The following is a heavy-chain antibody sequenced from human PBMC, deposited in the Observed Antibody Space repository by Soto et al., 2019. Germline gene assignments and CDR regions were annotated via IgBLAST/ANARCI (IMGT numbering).Heavy chain of an antibody. CDR2: ISSSSSYI. CDR3: ARDRAVGYDFWSGYSATRSNWFDP. D-gene: IGHD3-3*01. V-gene: IGHV3-21*01. Sequence: PGGSLRLSCAASGFTFSSYSMNWVRQAPGKGLEWVSSISSSSSYIYYADSVKGRFTISRDNAKNSLYPQMNSLRAEDTAVYYCARDRAVGYDFWSGYSATRSNWFDPWGQGTLGNV. CDR1: GFTFSSYS. J-gene: IGHJ5*02.